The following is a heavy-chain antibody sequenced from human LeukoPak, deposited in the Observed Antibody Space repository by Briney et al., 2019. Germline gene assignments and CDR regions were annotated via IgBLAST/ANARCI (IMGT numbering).Heavy chain of an antibody. D-gene: IGHD1-26*01. CDR2: INPNSGGT. J-gene: IGHJ5*02. CDR1: GYTFTGYY. Sequence: GASVKVSCKASGYTFTGYYMHWVRQAPGRGLEWMGWINPNSGGTNYAQKFQGRVTMTRDTSISTAYMELSRLRSDDTAVYYCARDLVWELLRYWFDPWGQGTLVTVSX. CDR3: ARDLVWELLRYWFDP. V-gene: IGHV1-2*02.